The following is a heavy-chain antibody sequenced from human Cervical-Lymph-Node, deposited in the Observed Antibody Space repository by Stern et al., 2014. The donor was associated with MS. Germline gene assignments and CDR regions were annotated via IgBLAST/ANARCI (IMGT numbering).Heavy chain of an antibody. Sequence: VQLVESGGGLVQPGRSLRLSCAPSGFTFSHFALHWVRQSPGKGLEWVAFISHDGAKEYYADSVKGRFTISRDNSNNTLYLQMTSMRTEDTAMYFCARERGYCSGGRCHPYYFDYWGQGTLVTVSS. CDR1: GFTFSHFA. D-gene: IGHD2-15*01. CDR3: ARERGYCSGGRCHPYYFDY. J-gene: IGHJ4*02. CDR2: ISHDGAKE. V-gene: IGHV3-30-3*01.